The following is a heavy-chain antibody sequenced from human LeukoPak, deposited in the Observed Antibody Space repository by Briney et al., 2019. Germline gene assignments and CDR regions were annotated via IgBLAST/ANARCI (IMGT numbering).Heavy chain of an antibody. CDR2: IYYGQTI. Sequence: PSETLSLTCTISAASIRSSSHHWGWIRHSPGKGLEWIGSIYYGQTIYYNPSLNSRVTISVVTSKDQFTLQLNSVTAADTAVYYCVRHDSRGGATMGAFDSWGQGSLVIVSS. CDR3: VRHDSRGGATMGAFDS. D-gene: IGHD5-12*01. CDR1: AASIRSSSHH. V-gene: IGHV4-39*01. J-gene: IGHJ5*01.